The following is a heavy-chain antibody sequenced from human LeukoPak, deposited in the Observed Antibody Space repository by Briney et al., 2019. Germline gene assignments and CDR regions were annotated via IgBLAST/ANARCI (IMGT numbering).Heavy chain of an antibody. CDR1: GGSISSYY. CDR2: IYYSGTT. V-gene: IGHV4-59*12. J-gene: IGHJ4*02. CDR3: ARGATGYGDYANAFDY. Sequence: PSETLSLTCTVSGGSISSYYWSWIRQPPGKGLEWIGYIYYSGTTNYNPSLKSRVTISVDTSKNQFSLKLSSVTAADTAVYYCARGATGYGDYANAFDYWGQGTLVTVSS. D-gene: IGHD4-17*01.